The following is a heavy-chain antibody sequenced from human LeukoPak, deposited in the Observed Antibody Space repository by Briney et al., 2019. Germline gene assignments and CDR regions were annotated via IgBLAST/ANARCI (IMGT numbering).Heavy chain of an antibody. CDR1: GGSISSSSYY. J-gene: IGHJ5*02. D-gene: IGHD3-10*01. CDR2: IYYSGST. Sequence: SETLSLTCTVSGGSISSSSYYWGWIRQPPGKGLEWIGSIYYSGSTYYNPSLKSRVTISVDTSKNQFSLKLSSVTAADTAVYYCAEEYYYGSGSHRGWFDPWGQGTLVTVSS. CDR3: AEEYYYGSGSHRGWFDP. V-gene: IGHV4-39*07.